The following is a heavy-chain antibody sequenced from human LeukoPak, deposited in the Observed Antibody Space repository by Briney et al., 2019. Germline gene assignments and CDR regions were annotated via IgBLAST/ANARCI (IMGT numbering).Heavy chain of an antibody. CDR3: ARHGSFGSSWYFDY. D-gene: IGHD6-13*01. V-gene: IGHV4-59*01. J-gene: IGHJ4*02. CDR2: IYYSGST. CDR1: GGSISSYY. Sequence: PSETLSLTCTVSGGSISSYYWSWIRQPPGKGLEWIGYIYYSGSTNYNPSLKSRVTISVDTSKNQFSLKLSSVTAADTAVYYCARHGSFGSSWYFDYWGQGMLVTVSS.